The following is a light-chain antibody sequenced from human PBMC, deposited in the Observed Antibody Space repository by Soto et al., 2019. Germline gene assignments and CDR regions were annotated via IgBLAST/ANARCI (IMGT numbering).Light chain of an antibody. V-gene: IGKV1-39*01. Sequence: DIQMTQSPSSLSASVGERVTITCRASQSISNYVNWYQQKPGKAPHLLIYAASSLQSGVPSRFNGGGSLTDFTLTISSLQPEDSSIFYCQQSYSPPRTFGGGTKVEIK. CDR1: QSISNY. CDR3: QQSYSPPRT. CDR2: AAS. J-gene: IGKJ4*01.